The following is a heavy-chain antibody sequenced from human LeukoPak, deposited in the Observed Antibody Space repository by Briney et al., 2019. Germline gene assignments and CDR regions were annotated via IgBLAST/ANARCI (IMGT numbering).Heavy chain of an antibody. Sequence: GASVKVSCKASGYTFTSYDINWVRQATGQGLEWMGWMNPNSGNTGYAQKFQGRVTMTRNTSISTAYMELSSLRSEDTAVYYCARDGITMVRGAPKQFDPWGQGTLVTVSS. CDR2: MNPNSGNT. V-gene: IGHV1-8*01. J-gene: IGHJ5*02. CDR3: ARDGITMVRGAPKQFDP. CDR1: GYTFTSYD. D-gene: IGHD3-10*01.